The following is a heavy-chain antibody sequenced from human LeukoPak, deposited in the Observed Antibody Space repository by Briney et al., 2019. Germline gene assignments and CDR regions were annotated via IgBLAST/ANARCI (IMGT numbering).Heavy chain of an antibody. CDR2: ISYDGSNK. D-gene: IGHD3-9*01. CDR3: AKTMAKLRYFDWFPDY. Sequence: GGSLRLSCAASGFTFSSYGMHWVRQAPGKGLEWVAVISYDGSNKYYADSVKGRFTISRDNSKNTLYLQMNSLRAEDTAVYYCAKTMAKLRYFDWFPDYWGQGTLVTVSS. V-gene: IGHV3-30*18. J-gene: IGHJ4*02. CDR1: GFTFSSYG.